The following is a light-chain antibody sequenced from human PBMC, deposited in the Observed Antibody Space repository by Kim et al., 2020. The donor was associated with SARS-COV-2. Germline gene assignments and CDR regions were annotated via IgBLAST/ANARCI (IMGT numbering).Light chain of an antibody. Sequence: SYELTQPPSVSVAPGKTARITCGGHNIGSISVHWYQQKPGQAPVLVIYHDADRPSGIAERFSGSNSGNTATLTISRVEAGDEADYYCQVWDTSSDHVVFGGGTQLTVL. CDR3: QVWDTSSDHVV. CDR1: NIGSIS. V-gene: IGLV3-21*04. CDR2: HDA. J-gene: IGLJ2*01.